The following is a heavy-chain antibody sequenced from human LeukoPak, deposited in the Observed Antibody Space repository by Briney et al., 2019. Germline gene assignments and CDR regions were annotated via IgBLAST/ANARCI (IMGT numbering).Heavy chain of an antibody. V-gene: IGHV4-39*07. CDR3: AREGGGYSGYDPPY. D-gene: IGHD5-12*01. J-gene: IGHJ4*02. Sequence: PSETLSLTCTVSGGSISSSSYYWGWIRQPPGKGLEWIGSIYYSGSTYYNPSLKSRLSISVDTSKNQFSLRLSSVTAADTAVYYCAREGGGYSGYDPPYWGQGTLVTVSS. CDR1: GGSISSSSYY. CDR2: IYYSGST.